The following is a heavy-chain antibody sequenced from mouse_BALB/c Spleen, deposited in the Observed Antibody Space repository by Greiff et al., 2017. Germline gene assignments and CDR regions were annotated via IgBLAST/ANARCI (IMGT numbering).Heavy chain of an antibody. D-gene: IGHD2-14*01. CDR1: GYSITSDYA. V-gene: IGHV3-2*02. CDR2: ISYSGST. J-gene: IGHJ4*01. CDR3: AREGDRYDVGGVSYAMDY. Sequence: EVMLVESGPGLVKPSQSLSLTCTVTGYSITSDYAWNWIRQFPGNKLEWMGYISYSGSTSYNPSLKSRISITRDTSKNQFFLQLNSVTTEDTATYYCAREGDRYDVGGVSYAMDYWGQGTSVTVSS.